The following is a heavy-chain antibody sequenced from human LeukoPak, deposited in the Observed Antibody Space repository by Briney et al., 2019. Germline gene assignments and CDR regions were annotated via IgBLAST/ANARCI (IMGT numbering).Heavy chain of an antibody. CDR3: ARGFALGAAGAEAFDY. D-gene: IGHD3-16*01. J-gene: IGHJ4*02. CDR2: IYYSGTT. V-gene: IGHV4-39*07. Sequence: SETLSLTCTVSGGSISSISSSSYYWGWIRQPPGKGLEWIGGIYYSGTTYYNPSLKSRVTISVDTSKNQFSLKLSSVTAADTAVYYCARGFALGAAGAEAFDYWGQGTLVTVSS. CDR1: GGSISSISSSSYY.